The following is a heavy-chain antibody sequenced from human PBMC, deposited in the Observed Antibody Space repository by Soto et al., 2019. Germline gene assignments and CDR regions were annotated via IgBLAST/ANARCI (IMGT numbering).Heavy chain of an antibody. D-gene: IGHD3-22*01. CDR1: GFTFDDYA. V-gene: IGHV3-9*01. Sequence: GGSLRLSCAGTGFTFDDYAMHWVRQGPGEGLEWVSGISWNSGSIGYADSVRGRFTISRDNAKNSLYLQMNSLRAEDTALYYCVKGTNSRLYYFDSWGQGTLVTVSS. J-gene: IGHJ4*02. CDR3: VKGTNSRLYYFDS. CDR2: ISWNSGSI.